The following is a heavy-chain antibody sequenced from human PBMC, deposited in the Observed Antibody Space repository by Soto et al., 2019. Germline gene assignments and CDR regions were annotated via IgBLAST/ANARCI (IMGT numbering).Heavy chain of an antibody. CDR1: GFIFSRYS. CDR3: ARARDIVVVPAILDN. CDR2: ISSDGSTK. Sequence: QVQLVESGGGVVQPGRSLRLSCAASGFIFSRYSMHWVHQAPGKGLAWVAVISSDGSTKYYADSVKGRFTISRDNSKNTLFLQMNSLRPEDTTVYFCARARDIVVVPAILDNWGQGTLVTVSS. D-gene: IGHD2-2*01. V-gene: IGHV3-30-3*01. J-gene: IGHJ4*02.